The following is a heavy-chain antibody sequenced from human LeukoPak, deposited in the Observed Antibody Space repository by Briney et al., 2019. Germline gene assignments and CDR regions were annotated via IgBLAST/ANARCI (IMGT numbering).Heavy chain of an antibody. CDR3: ARERDPGYDYGFDY. CDR1: GFTFSSYA. Sequence: PGGSLRLSCAASGFTFSSYAMSWVRQAPGMGLEWVSTISGNGGATYYADSVKGRFTISRDNSKNTLYLQMNSLRAEDTAVYYCARERDPGYDYGFDYWGQGTLVTVSS. D-gene: IGHD5-12*01. J-gene: IGHJ4*02. V-gene: IGHV3-23*01. CDR2: ISGNGGAT.